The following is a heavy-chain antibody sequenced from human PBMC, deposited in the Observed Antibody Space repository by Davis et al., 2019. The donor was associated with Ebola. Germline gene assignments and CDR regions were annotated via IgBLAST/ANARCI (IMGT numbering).Heavy chain of an antibody. CDR3: ARVSDYGMDV. V-gene: IGHV3-74*01. CDR2: INGDGTIT. CDR1: GFIFSDYW. Sequence: HTGGSLRLSCAASGFIFSDYWMHWVRQAPGKGLVWVSRINGDGTITNYADSVKGRFTISRDNAENSLYLQMNSLRAEDTAVYYCARVSDYGMDVWGQGTTVTVSS. J-gene: IGHJ6*02.